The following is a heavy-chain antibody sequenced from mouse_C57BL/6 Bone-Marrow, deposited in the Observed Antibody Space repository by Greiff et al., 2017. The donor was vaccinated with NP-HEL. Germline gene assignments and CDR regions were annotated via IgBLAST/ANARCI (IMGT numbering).Heavy chain of an antibody. CDR3: ARWDGNYWFAY. CDR1: GYTFTSYT. CDR2: INPSSGYT. J-gene: IGHJ3*01. D-gene: IGHD2-1*01. V-gene: IGHV1-4*01. Sequence: VQLQQSGAELARPGASVKMSCKASGYTFTSYTMHWVKQRPGQGLEWIGYINPSSGYTKYNQKFKDKATLTADKSSSTAYMQLSSLTSEDSAVYYCARWDGNYWFAYWGQGTLVTVSA.